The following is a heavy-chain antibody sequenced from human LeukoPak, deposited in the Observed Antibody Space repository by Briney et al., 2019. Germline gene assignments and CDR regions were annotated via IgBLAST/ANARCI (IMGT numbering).Heavy chain of an antibody. V-gene: IGHV3-48*03. CDR2: ISASGTVT. CDR1: GFSFRSYE. CDR3: ARLTYYGSGSYSNWFDP. D-gene: IGHD3-10*01. J-gene: IGHJ5*02. Sequence: GGSLRLSCAASGFSFRSYEMNWVRQAPGKGLEWIAYISASGTVTHYADSMEGRFTISRDNAKNSLYLQMNSLRAEDTAVYYCARLTYYGSGSYSNWFDPWGQGTLVTVSS.